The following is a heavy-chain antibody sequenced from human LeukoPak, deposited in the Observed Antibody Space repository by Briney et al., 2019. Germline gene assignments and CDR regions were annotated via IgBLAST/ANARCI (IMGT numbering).Heavy chain of an antibody. CDR2: IYHSGST. D-gene: IGHD3-9*01. CDR3: ARDYDILTGDDAFDI. V-gene: IGHV4-38-2*02. CDR1: GYSISSGYY. J-gene: IGHJ3*02. Sequence: SETLSLTCTVSGYSISSGYYWGWIRQPPGKGLEWIGSIYHSGSTYYNPSLKSRVTISVDTSKNQFSLKLSSVTAEDTAVYYCARDYDILTGDDAFDIWGQGTMVTVSS.